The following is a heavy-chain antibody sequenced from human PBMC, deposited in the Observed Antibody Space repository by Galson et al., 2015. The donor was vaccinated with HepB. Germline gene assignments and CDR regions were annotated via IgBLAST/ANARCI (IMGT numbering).Heavy chain of an antibody. CDR2: FDPEDGET. Sequence: SVKVSCKVSGYTLTELSMHWVRQAPGKGLEWMGGFDPEDGETIYAQKFQGRVTMTEDTSTDTAYMELSSLRSEDTAVYYCATLLWFGELSFFYFDYWGQGTLVTVSS. CDR3: ATLLWFGELSFFYFDY. V-gene: IGHV1-24*01. D-gene: IGHD3-10*01. J-gene: IGHJ4*02. CDR1: GYTLTELS.